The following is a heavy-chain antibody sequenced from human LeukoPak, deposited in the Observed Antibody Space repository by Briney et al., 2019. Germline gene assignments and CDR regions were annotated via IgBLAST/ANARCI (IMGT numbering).Heavy chain of an antibody. D-gene: IGHD2-2*01. CDR3: ARDVENIVVLPAARGRGCKYWFDP. V-gene: IGHV4-59*12. Sequence: SETLSLTCTVSGCSISSYYWSWIRQPPGKGLEWIGYIYYSGSTNYNPSLKSRVTISVDTSKNQFSLKLSSVTAADTAMYYCARDVENIVVLPAARGRGCKYWFDPWGQGTLVTVSS. J-gene: IGHJ5*02. CDR1: GCSISSYY. CDR2: IYYSGST.